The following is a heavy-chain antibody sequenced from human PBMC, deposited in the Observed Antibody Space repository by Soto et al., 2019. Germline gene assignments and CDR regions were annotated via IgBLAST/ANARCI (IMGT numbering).Heavy chain of an antibody. CDR1: GGSISSYH. J-gene: IGHJ5*02. V-gene: IGHV4-59*01. CDR3: ARSYSGTFYGYDT. Sequence: KPSETLSLTCTVSGGSISSYHWSWIRQSPGKGLEWIGYVFYTGSTKYNPALKRRVTISVDTSKNQLSLKLSSVSAADTGLYYCARSYSGTFYGYDTWGQGILVTVSS. D-gene: IGHD1-26*01. CDR2: VFYTGST.